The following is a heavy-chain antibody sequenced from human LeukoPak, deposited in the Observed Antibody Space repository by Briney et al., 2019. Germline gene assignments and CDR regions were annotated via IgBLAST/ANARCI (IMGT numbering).Heavy chain of an antibody. CDR3: ARDGLASSWYGDWFDP. Sequence: ASVKVSFKASGYTFTCYYMHWGRQPPGQGLEWMGWINPNNGGTNYAQKFQSRVTMTRVASIGTAYTQLIRLRSDDTTAYYCARDGLASSWYGDWFDPWGQGTLVTVSS. CDR2: INPNNGGT. J-gene: IGHJ5*02. V-gene: IGHV1-2*02. CDR1: GYTFTCYY. D-gene: IGHD6-13*01.